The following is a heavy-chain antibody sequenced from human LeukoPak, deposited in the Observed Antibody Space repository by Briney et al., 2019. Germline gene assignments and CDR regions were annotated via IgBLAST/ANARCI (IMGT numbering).Heavy chain of an antibody. CDR1: GGSISSYY. CDR2: IYYSGST. V-gene: IGHV4-59*01. D-gene: IGHD3-22*01. CDR3: ARGYYDSSGYYDY. Sequence: SETLPLTCTVSGGSISSYYWSWIRQPPGKGLEWLGYIYYSGSTNYNPSLKSRVTISVDTSKNQSSLKLSSVTAADTAVYYCARGYYDSSGYYDYWGQGTLVTVSS. J-gene: IGHJ4*02.